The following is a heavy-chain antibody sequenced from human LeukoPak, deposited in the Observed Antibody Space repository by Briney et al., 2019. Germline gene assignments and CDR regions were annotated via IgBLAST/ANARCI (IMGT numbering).Heavy chain of an antibody. CDR1: GGSFSGYY. D-gene: IGHD6-13*01. CDR3: ARGGSGAAAGANWFDP. V-gene: IGHV4-34*01. Sequence: SETLSLTCAVYGGSFSGYYWSWIRQPPGKGLEWIGEINHSGSTNYNPSLKSRVTISVDTSENQFSLKLSPVTAADTAVYYCARGGSGAAAGANWFDPWGQGTLVTVSS. CDR2: INHSGST. J-gene: IGHJ5*02.